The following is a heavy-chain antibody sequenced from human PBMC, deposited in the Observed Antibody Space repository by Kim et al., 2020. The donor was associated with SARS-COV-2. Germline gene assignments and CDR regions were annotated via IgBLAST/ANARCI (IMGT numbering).Heavy chain of an antibody. D-gene: IGHD1-1*01. J-gene: IGHJ6*02. CDR2: IKSKTDGGTT. CDR3: TTDLTRHRYYWHDWSGAGEIYYFYGMDV. Sequence: GGSLRLSCAASGFTFSNAWMSWVRQAPGKGLEWVGRIKSKTDGGTTDYAAPVKGRFTISRDDSKNTLFLQMNSLKTEDTAVYYCTTDLTRHRYYWHDWSGAGEIYYFYGMDVWGQGTTVTVSS. V-gene: IGHV3-15*01. CDR1: GFTFSNAW.